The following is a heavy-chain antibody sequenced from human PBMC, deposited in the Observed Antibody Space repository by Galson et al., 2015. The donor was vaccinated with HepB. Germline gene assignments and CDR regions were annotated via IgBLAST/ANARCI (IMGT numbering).Heavy chain of an antibody. CDR1: GFSLSTSGMR. Sequence: PALVKPTQTLTLTCTFSGFSLSTSGMRVSWIRQPPGKALEWLARIDWDDDKFYSTSLKTRLTISKDTSKNQVVLTMTNMDPVDTATYYCALGGGSMFDPWGQGTLVTVSS. J-gene: IGHJ5*02. CDR3: ALGGGSMFDP. D-gene: IGHD3-16*01. V-gene: IGHV2-70*04. CDR2: IDWDDDK.